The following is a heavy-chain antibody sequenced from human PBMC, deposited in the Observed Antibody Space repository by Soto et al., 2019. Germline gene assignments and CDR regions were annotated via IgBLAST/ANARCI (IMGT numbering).Heavy chain of an antibody. J-gene: IGHJ4*02. CDR2: ISGYNGNT. CDR1: GFTFSKFG. CDR3: ARAYCSAGSCYPDY. Sequence: QVQLVQSGAEVKKPGASVKVSCKASGFTFSKFGISWVRQAPGQGLEWMGWISGYNGNTDYAQKFQGRVTMTTDTSTSTAYLELRSLRSDDTAVFSCARAYCSAGSCYPDYWGQGTLVTVSS. D-gene: IGHD2-15*01. V-gene: IGHV1-18*01.